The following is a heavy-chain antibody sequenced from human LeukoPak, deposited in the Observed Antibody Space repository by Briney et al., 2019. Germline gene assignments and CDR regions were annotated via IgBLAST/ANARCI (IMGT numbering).Heavy chain of an antibody. D-gene: IGHD4-23*01. Sequence: GGSLRLSCAASGFTFSDYSMSWIRQAPGKGLEWVSDISGSASTIYYADSVKGRFTISRDNAKNSLYLQMNSLRAEDTAVYYCARLCYGGNLDVAFDYWGQGTLVTVSS. CDR2: ISGSASTI. J-gene: IGHJ4*02. V-gene: IGHV3-11*01. CDR3: ARLCYGGNLDVAFDY. CDR1: GFTFSDYS.